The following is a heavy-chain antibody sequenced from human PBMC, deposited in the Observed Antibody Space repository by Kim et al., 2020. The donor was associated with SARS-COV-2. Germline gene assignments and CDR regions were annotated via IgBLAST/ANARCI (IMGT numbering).Heavy chain of an antibody. V-gene: IGHV3-64*01. J-gene: IGHJ4*02. CDR3: VIVGGPFDY. Sequence: GSTNYANSVKGRFTSSRDNSKNTLYLQMGSLRAEDMAVYYCVIVGGPFDYWGQGTLVTVSS. CDR2: GST. D-gene: IGHD1-26*01.